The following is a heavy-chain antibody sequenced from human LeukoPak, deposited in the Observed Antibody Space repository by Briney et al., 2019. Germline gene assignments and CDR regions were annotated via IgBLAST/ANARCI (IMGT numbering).Heavy chain of an antibody. Sequence: PSETLSLTCTVSGGSISSYYWSWIRQPPGKGLEWIGYIYYSGSTNYNPSLKSRVTISVDTSKNQFSLKLSSVTAADTAVYYCARYSHYYDSSGYLISDAFDIWGQGTMVTVSS. CDR1: GGSISSYY. V-gene: IGHV4-59*08. J-gene: IGHJ3*02. D-gene: IGHD3-22*01. CDR2: IYYSGST. CDR3: ARYSHYYDSSGYLISDAFDI.